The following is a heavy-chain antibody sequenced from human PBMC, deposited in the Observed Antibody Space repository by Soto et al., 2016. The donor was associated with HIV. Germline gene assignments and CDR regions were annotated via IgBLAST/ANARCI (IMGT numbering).Heavy chain of an antibody. V-gene: IGHV3-23*01. CDR3: ARDLLDYSANDY. J-gene: IGHJ4*02. CDR1: GFRLGYYA. Sequence: EVQLLESGGGLVKPGESLRLSCAASGFRLGYYAMNWVRQAPGKGLEWVSGIAHDGTSSHHADSVRGRFIISRDNSKNTLYLQMNSLRAEDTAIYYCARDLLDYSANDYWGQGTLVTVSS. CDR2: IAHDGTSS. D-gene: IGHD4-4*01.